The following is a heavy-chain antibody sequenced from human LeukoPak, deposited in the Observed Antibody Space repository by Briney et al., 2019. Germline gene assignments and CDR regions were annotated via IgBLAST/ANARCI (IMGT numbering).Heavy chain of an antibody. D-gene: IGHD3-22*01. CDR1: GYTFTSYG. J-gene: IGHJ5*02. CDR2: ISAYNGNT. CDR3: ARVIVESEYYYDSSGYRANWFDP. V-gene: IGHV1-18*01. Sequence: ASVKLSCKASGYTFTSYGISWVRQAPGQGLEWMGWISAYNGNTNYAQKLQGRVTMTTDRSTSTAYMELRSLRSDDTAVYYCARVIVESEYYYDSSGYRANWFDPWGQGTLVTVSS.